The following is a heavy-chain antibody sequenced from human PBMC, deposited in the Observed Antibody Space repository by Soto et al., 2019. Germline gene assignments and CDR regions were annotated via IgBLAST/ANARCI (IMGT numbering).Heavy chain of an antibody. J-gene: IGHJ4*02. V-gene: IGHV4-39*01. D-gene: IGHD6-19*01. CDR1: GGSISSSSYY. CDR3: ARHVVIGSRIAVAGDFDY. CDR2: IYYSGST. Sequence: PSETLSLTCTVSGGSISSSSYYWGWIRQPPGKGLEWIGSIYYSGSTYYNPSLKSRVTISVDTSKNQFSLKLSSVTAADTAVYYCARHVVIGSRIAVAGDFDYWGQGTLVTVSS.